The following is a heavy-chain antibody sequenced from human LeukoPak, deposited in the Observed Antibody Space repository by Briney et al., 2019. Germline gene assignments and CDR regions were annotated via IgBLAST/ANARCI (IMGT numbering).Heavy chain of an antibody. CDR1: GGSFSDYY. D-gene: IGHD3-22*01. J-gene: IGHJ4*02. Sequence: SETLSLTCAVYGGSFSDYYWSWIRQPPGKGLEWIGEINHSGSTNYNPSLKSRVTISVDTSKNQFSLKLSSVTAADTAVYYCASETAFGSGYYDREDYWGQGTLVTVSS. V-gene: IGHV4-34*01. CDR3: ASETAFGSGYYDREDY. CDR2: INHSGST.